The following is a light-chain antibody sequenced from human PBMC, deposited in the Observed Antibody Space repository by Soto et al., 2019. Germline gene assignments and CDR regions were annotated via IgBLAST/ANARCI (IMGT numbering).Light chain of an antibody. J-gene: IGKJ4*01. CDR3: QKFSAVAT. CDR1: QAIYNY. CDR2: AAS. Sequence: DIQMTQSPSSLSASVGDRVTITCRASQAIYNYLAWYQQKPGKVPTLLISAASTLQSGVPSRFIGSGSGTDFTLTISSLQREDVATYYCQKFSAVATFGGGIKVEI. V-gene: IGKV1-27*01.